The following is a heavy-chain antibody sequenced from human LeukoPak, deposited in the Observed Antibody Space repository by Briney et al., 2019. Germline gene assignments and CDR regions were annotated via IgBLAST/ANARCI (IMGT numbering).Heavy chain of an antibody. V-gene: IGHV1-18*01. CDR1: GYTFTSYG. D-gene: IGHD3-22*01. J-gene: IGHJ4*02. Sequence: ASVKVSCKASGYTFTSYGISWVRQAPGQGLEWMGWISAHNGNTNYAQKLQGRVTMTTDTSTSTAYMELRSLRSDDTAVYYCARAPYPHYYDSSGYYNYWGQGTLVTVSS. CDR3: ARAPYPHYYDSSGYYNY. CDR2: ISAHNGNT.